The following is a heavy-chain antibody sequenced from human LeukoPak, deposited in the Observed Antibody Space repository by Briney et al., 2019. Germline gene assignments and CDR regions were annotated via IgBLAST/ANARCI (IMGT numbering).Heavy chain of an antibody. V-gene: IGHV3-7*01. CDR1: GFTFSSYW. D-gene: IGHD6-25*01. Sequence: GGSLRLSCAASGFTFSSYWMSWVRQAPGKGLEWVANIKQDGSEKYYVDSVKGRFTIPRDNAKDSLWLQMNSLRAEDSAVYFCASGSGWTFNYWGQGTLVTVSS. CDR3: ASGSGWTFNY. CDR2: IKQDGSEK. J-gene: IGHJ4*02.